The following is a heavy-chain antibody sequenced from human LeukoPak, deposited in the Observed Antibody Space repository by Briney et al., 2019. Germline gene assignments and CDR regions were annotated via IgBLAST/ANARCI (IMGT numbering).Heavy chain of an antibody. J-gene: IGHJ4*02. CDR2: ISAYNGKT. D-gene: IGHD3-22*01. V-gene: IGHV1-18*01. Sequence: GASVKVSCKASGYTFTNYGISWVRQAPGQGLECMGGISAYNGKTDYAQKVQGRVTMTRDRSTSTDNMELSSLRSEDTAVYYCVSALDSSGYWLLFDYWGQRTLVTVSS. CDR3: VSALDSSGYWLLFDY. CDR1: GYTFTNYG.